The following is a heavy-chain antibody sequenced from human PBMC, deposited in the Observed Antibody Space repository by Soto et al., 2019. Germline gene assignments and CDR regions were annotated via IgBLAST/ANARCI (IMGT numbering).Heavy chain of an antibody. Sequence: EVQLLESGGDLVQPGGSLRLSCAASGFTFSSYAMSWLRQAPGRGLEWVSAFTSGGATFYADSVKGRFTISIDSSKNTLFLQMNSLRAEDTAIYYCAKSLGSSSSRTYDFWGQGTLVTVSS. V-gene: IGHV3-23*01. CDR2: FTSGGAT. D-gene: IGHD6-6*01. CDR1: GFTFSSYA. CDR3: AKSLGSSSSRTYDF. J-gene: IGHJ4*02.